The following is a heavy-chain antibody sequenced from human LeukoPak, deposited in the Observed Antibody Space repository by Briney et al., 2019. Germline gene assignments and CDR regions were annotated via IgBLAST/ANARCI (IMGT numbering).Heavy chain of an antibody. CDR2: IYYSGST. J-gene: IGHJ4*02. D-gene: IGHD2-15*01. Sequence: SETLSLTCTVSGGSISSYYWSWIRQPPGKGLEWIGYIYYSGSTNYNPSLKSRVTISVDTSKNQFSLKLSSVTAADTAVYYCARDLRGCSGVSCYSVGTFDYWGQGTLVTVSS. CDR1: GGSISSYY. CDR3: ARDLRGCSGVSCYSVGTFDY. V-gene: IGHV4-59*01.